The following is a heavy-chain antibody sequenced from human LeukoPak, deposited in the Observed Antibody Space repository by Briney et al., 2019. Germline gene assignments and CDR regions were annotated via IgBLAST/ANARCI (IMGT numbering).Heavy chain of an antibody. CDR2: INHSGST. Sequence: SETLSLTCAVYGGSFSGYYWSWIRQSPGKGLEWIGEINHSGSTNYNPSLKSRVTISVDTSKNQFSLKLSSVTAADTAVYYCARHITYYYDSSGYYVLDYWGQGILVTVSS. J-gene: IGHJ4*02. CDR3: ARHITYYYDSSGYYVLDY. V-gene: IGHV4-34*01. D-gene: IGHD3-22*01. CDR1: GGSFSGYY.